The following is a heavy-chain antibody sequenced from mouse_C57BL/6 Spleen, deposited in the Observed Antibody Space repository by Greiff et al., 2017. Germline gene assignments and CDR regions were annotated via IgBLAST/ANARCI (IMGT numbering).Heavy chain of an antibody. D-gene: IGHD4-1*01. V-gene: IGHV1-64*01. CDR1: GYTFTSYW. CDR2: IHPNSGST. J-gene: IGHJ4*01. CDR3: ARDGDWDGYYAMDY. Sequence: VQLQQSGAELVKPGASVKLSCKASGYTFTSYWMHWVKQRPGQGLEWIGMIHPNSGSTNYNEKFKSKATLTVDKSSSTAYMQLSSLTSEDSAVYYCARDGDWDGYYAMDYWGQGTSVTVSS.